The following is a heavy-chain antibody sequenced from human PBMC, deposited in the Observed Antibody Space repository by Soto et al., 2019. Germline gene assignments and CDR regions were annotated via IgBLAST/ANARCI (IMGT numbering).Heavy chain of an antibody. Sequence: GSLRLSCAASGFSFDAYSMNWVRQTPGKGLEWISYISSASGTIDYADSVKGRFTISRDNAQNSLYLQMNSLRAEDTAVYYCAKDEFYAFDIWGQGTVVTVSS. D-gene: IGHD3-10*01. J-gene: IGHJ3*02. CDR2: ISSASGTI. V-gene: IGHV3-48*01. CDR1: GFSFDAYS. CDR3: AKDEFYAFDI.